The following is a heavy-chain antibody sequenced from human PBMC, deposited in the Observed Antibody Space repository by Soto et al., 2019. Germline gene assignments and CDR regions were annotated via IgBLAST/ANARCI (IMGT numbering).Heavy chain of an antibody. CDR2: ITGDGGST. CDR3: AKDSPYKAVAGDFEN. CDR1: GFTFSNYA. V-gene: IGHV3-23*01. D-gene: IGHD6-19*01. J-gene: IGHJ1*01. Sequence: EVQLSESGGALVQPGGSLRLSCAGSGFTFSNYAMSWVRQAPGKGLEGVSAITGDGGSTLYAESVKGRFTISRDDSKRTLYLQMKNLRDEDTAVYYCAKDSPYKAVAGDFENWGQGTLVTVSS.